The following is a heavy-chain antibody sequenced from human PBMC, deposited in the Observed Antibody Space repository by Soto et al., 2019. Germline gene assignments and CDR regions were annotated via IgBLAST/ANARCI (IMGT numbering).Heavy chain of an antibody. CDR2: IYYSGST. CDR3: ARDRLVAGMDV. V-gene: IGHV4-59*01. CDR1: GGSISSYY. Sequence: SETLSLTCTVSGGSISSYYWSWIRQPPGKGLEWIGYIYYSGSTNYNPSLKSRVTISVDTSKNQFSLKLSSVTAADTAVYYCARDRLVAGMDVWGQGTTVTVSS. J-gene: IGHJ6*02. D-gene: IGHD2-15*01.